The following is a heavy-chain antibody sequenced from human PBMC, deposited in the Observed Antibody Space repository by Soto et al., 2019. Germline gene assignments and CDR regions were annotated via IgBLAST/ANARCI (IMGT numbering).Heavy chain of an antibody. J-gene: IGHJ6*02. D-gene: IGHD3-10*01. CDR1: GYTLSELS. CDR2: FDPEDGET. CDR3: ATAVWFGLLRYYYGMDV. V-gene: IGHV1-24*01. Sequence: ASVKVSCKVSGYTLSELSMDWVRQAPGKGLEWMGGFDPEDGETIYAQKFQGRVTMTEDTSTDTAYMELSSLRSEDTAVYYCATAVWFGLLRYYYGMDVWGQGTTVTVSS.